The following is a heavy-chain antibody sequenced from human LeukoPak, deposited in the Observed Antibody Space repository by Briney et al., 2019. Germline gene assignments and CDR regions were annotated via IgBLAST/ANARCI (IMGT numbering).Heavy chain of an antibody. V-gene: IGHV1-2*02. CDR3: ARAGSGYPYAFDI. D-gene: IGHD3-22*01. J-gene: IGHJ3*02. Sequence: GASVRVSCKASGYTFTGYYMHWVRQAPGQGLEWMGWINPNSGGTNYAQKFQGRVTMTRDTSISTAYMELSRLRSDDTAVYYCARAGSGYPYAFDIWGQGTMVTVSS. CDR1: GYTFTGYY. CDR2: INPNSGGT.